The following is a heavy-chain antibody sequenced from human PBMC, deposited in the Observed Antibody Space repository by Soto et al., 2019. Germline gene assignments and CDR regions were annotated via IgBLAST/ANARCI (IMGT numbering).Heavy chain of an antibody. CDR1: GYTFTSYG. D-gene: IGHD3-9*01. Sequence: ASVKVSCKASGYTFTSYGISWVRQAPGQGLEWMGWISAYNGNTNYAQKLQGRVTMTTDTSTSTAYMELRSLRSDDTAVYYCARDSKRYYDILTGLRYYYGMDVWGQGTTVTVSS. J-gene: IGHJ6*02. V-gene: IGHV1-18*01. CDR3: ARDSKRYYDILTGLRYYYGMDV. CDR2: ISAYNGNT.